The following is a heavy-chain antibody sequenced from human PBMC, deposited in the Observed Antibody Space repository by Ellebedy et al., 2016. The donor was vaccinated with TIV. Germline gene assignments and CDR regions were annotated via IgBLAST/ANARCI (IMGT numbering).Heavy chain of an antibody. CDR2: IFDTGST. CDR1: GGSISGGSYY. CDR3: ARSLMIFSFDKCYFDL. D-gene: IGHD3/OR15-3a*01. V-gene: IGHV4-39*01. Sequence: SETLSLTCTVSGGSISGGSYYWGWLRQPPGKGLEWIGNIFDTGSTYCNPSLKSRVTISVDTSKNQFSLKLRSVTAADTAVYYCARSLMIFSFDKCYFDLWGRGTLATVSS. J-gene: IGHJ2*01.